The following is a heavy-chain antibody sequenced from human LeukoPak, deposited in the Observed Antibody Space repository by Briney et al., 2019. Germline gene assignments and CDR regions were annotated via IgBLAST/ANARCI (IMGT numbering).Heavy chain of an antibody. Sequence: SVKVSCKASGGTFSSYAISWVRQAPGQGLEWMGGIIPIFGTANYAQKFQGRVTITADESTSTAYMELSSLRSEDTAVYYCARSFYCSGGSCYLLGYCYYGMDVWGQGTTVTVSS. D-gene: IGHD2-15*01. V-gene: IGHV1-69*13. J-gene: IGHJ6*02. CDR1: GGTFSSYA. CDR3: ARSFYCSGGSCYLLGYCYYGMDV. CDR2: IIPIFGTA.